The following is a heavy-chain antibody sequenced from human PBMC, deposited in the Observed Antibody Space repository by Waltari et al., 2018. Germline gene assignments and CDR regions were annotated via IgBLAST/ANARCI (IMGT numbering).Heavy chain of an antibody. CDR2: IKRDASEK. Sequence: QLVDSGRGLVQPGGSLRLSGRASGVCFSSSWMTWVRQAPGKGLEWVANIKRDASEKSYVGSVEGRFTISRDNAENSLYLQMNSLRVEDTAVYYCARDLMRVAGTLWGQGTLVTVSS. V-gene: IGHV3-7*04. J-gene: IGHJ4*02. CDR1: GVCFSSSW. D-gene: IGHD6-13*01. CDR3: ARDLMRVAGTL.